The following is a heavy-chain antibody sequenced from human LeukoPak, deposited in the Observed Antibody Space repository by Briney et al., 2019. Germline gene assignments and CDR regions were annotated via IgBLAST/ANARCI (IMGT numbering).Heavy chain of an antibody. CDR2: IYTSGST. CDR1: GGSISTYC. Sequence: SETLSLTCTVSGGSISTYCWSWIRQPAGKGLEWIGRIYTSGSTNYNPSLKSRVTMSVDTSKNQFSLRLSSVTAADTAVYYCARNYYYNYYMDVWGKGTTVTVSS. J-gene: IGHJ6*03. V-gene: IGHV4-4*07. CDR3: ARNYYYNYYMDV.